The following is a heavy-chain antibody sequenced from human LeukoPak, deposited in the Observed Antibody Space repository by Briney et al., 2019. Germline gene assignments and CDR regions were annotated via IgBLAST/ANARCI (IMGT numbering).Heavy chain of an antibody. Sequence: PGRSLRLSCAASGFTFSSYGMHWVRQAPGKGLEWVAVIWYDGSNKYYADSVKGRFTISRDNSKNTLYLQMNSLRAEDTAVYYCARDLTVTSTCWFDRWGQGTLVTVSS. V-gene: IGHV3-33*01. J-gene: IGHJ5*02. CDR1: GFTFSSYG. D-gene: IGHD4-11*01. CDR2: IWYDGSNK. CDR3: ARDLTVTSTCWFDR.